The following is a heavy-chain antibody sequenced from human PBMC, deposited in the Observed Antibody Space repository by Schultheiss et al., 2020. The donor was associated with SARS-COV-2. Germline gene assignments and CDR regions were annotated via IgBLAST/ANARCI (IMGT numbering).Heavy chain of an antibody. J-gene: IGHJ6*03. V-gene: IGHV4-59*01. D-gene: IGHD1-26*01. CDR1: GGSFSEYY. Sequence: SQTLSLTCAVYGGSFSEYYWSWIRQPPGKGLEWIGYIYYSGSTNYNPSLKSRVTISVDTSKNQFSLKLSSVTAADTAVYYCARVREDPYYYHYMDVWGKGTTVTVSS. CDR2: IYYSGST. CDR3: ARVREDPYYYHYMDV.